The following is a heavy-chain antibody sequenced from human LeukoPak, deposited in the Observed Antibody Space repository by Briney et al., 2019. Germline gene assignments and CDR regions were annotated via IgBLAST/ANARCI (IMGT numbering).Heavy chain of an antibody. CDR1: GYTFTNYA. Sequence: ASVKVSCKASGYTFTNYAIHWVRQAPGQRLEWMGWINAGIGNTKYSQKFQDRVAITRDTSASTAYMELSSLRSEDTAVYYCARDKTDIVVVPAASTYYYYGMDVWGQGTTVTVSS. D-gene: IGHD2-2*01. CDR3: ARDKTDIVVVPAASTYYYYGMDV. CDR2: INAGIGNT. V-gene: IGHV1-3*01. J-gene: IGHJ6*02.